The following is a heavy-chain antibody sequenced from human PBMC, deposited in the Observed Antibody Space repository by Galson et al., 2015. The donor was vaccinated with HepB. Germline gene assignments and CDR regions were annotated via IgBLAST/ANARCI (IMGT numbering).Heavy chain of an antibody. CDR2: TYYRSKWYN. D-gene: IGHD5-24*01. CDR1: GDSVSSTITT. J-gene: IGHJ4*02. CDR3: AKSSLTGATGY. V-gene: IGHV6-1*01. Sequence: CAISGDSVSSTITTWNWIRQSPSRGLEWLGRTYYRSKWYNNNALSVKSRITINTDPSKNQFSLQLNNVTAEDTAVYYCAKSSLTGATGYWGQGTLVAVSS.